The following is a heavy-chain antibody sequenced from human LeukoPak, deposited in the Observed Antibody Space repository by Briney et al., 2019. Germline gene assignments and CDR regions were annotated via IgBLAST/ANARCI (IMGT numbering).Heavy chain of an antibody. Sequence: GGSLRLSCAASGFTFSSYSMNWVRQAPGKGLEWVSSISSSSSYIYYADSVKGRFTISRDNAKNSLYLQMNSLRAEDTAVYYCVRSFSSGWYFDYWGQGTLVTVSS. CDR1: GFTFSSYS. CDR3: VRSFSSGWYFDY. D-gene: IGHD6-19*01. V-gene: IGHV3-21*01. CDR2: ISSSSSYI. J-gene: IGHJ4*02.